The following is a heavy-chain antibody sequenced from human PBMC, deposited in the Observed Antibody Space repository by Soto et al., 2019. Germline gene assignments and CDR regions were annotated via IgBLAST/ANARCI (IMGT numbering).Heavy chain of an antibody. CDR3: ARDKRSSSWFDP. V-gene: IGHV4-59*12. D-gene: IGHD6-6*01. Sequence: PSETLSLTCTVSGGSISSYYWSWIRQPPGKGLEWIGYIYYSGSTNYNPSLKSRVTISVDTSKNQFSLKLSSVTAADTAVYYCARDKRSSSWFDPWGQGTLVTVSS. CDR2: IYYSGST. J-gene: IGHJ5*02. CDR1: GGSISSYY.